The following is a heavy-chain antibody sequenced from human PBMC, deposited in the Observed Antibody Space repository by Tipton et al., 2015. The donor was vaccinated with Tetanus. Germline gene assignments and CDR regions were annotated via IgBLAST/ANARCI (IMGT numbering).Heavy chain of an antibody. D-gene: IGHD5-24*01. Sequence: TLSLTCAVYYDSFYGYYWSWIRQPPGRGLEWIGEISHSENTNYNPSLQSRVTISMNTANNHIYLNLTSVTAADTAVYYCAGWRDGFNRALDSWGQGIMVTVSS. CDR1: YDSFYGYY. V-gene: IGHV4-34*01. J-gene: IGHJ4*02. CDR2: ISHSENT. CDR3: AGWRDGFNRALDS.